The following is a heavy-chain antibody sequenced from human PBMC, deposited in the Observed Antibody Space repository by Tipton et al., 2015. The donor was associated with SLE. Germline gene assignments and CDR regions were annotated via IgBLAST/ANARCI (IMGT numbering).Heavy chain of an antibody. CDR1: GGSINRERYY. D-gene: IGHD2-21*01. CDR2: IYFSGTT. Sequence: TLSLTCTVSGGSINRERYYWGWIRQAPGKGLEWVGSIYFSGTTYYNTSLKSRVTISADTSKNQFSLKLSSVTAADTAVFYCVRVQEVKKTWYSWYFDVWGRGALVSVSS. V-gene: IGHV4-39*02. J-gene: IGHJ2*01. CDR3: VRVQEVKKTWYSWYFDV.